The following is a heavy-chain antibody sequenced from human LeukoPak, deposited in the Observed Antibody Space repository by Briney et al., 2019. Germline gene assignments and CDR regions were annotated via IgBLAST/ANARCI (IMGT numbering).Heavy chain of an antibody. D-gene: IGHD2-15*01. CDR1: GYTFTSYY. V-gene: IGHV1-46*01. CDR3: ARVLRFGSGYCSGGSCYPRDYYYYMDV. J-gene: IGHJ6*03. Sequence: ASVKVSCKASGYTFTSYYMHWVRQAPGQGLEWMGIINPSGGSTSYAQKFQGRVTMTRDTSTSTVYMELSSLRSEDTAVYYCARVLRFGSGYCSGGSCYPRDYYYYMDVWGKGTTVTVSS. CDR2: INPSGGST.